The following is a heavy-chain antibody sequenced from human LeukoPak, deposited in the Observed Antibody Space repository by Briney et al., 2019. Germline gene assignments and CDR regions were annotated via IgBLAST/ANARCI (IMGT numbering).Heavy chain of an antibody. J-gene: IGHJ6*03. D-gene: IGHD2-2*01. CDR1: GGSISSGGYY. CDR3: ARTVVVPAALLRYYYYYMDV. CDR2: IYYSGST. Sequence: PSQTLSLTCTVSGGSISSGGYYWSWIRQHPGKGLEWIGYIYYSGSTYYNPSLKSRVIISVDTSKNQFSLKLSSVTAADTAVYYCARTVVVPAALLRYYYYYMDVWGKGTTVTVSS. V-gene: IGHV4-31*03.